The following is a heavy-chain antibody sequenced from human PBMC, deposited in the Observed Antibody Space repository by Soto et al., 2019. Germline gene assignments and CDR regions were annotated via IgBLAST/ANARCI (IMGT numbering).Heavy chain of an antibody. CDR3: VRRRSKGSSYGYYYYDYGMDV. Sequence: PSETLSLTCGVFGESFSSYYWNWIRQPPGKGLEWIGEINHSGSTNYNPSLKSRVTISVDTSKNQFSLNVNSVTAADTGVYYCVRRRSKGSSYGYYYYDYGMDVWGQGTTVTVSS. CDR1: GESFSSYY. V-gene: IGHV4-34*01. J-gene: IGHJ6*02. CDR2: INHSGST. D-gene: IGHD5-18*01.